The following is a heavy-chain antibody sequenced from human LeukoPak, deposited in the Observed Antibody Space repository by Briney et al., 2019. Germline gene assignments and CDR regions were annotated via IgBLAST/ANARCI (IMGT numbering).Heavy chain of an antibody. J-gene: IGHJ3*02. CDR3: ARDLSVTTRDDAFDI. D-gene: IGHD5-18*01. Sequence: SEALSLTCTVSGGSISSYYWTWIRQPPGKGPEWIGYIYYSGSTNYNPSLKSRVTISVDTSKNQFSLKLSSVTAADTAVYYCARDLSVTTRDDAFDIWGQGTMVTVSS. CDR1: GGSISSYY. V-gene: IGHV4-59*01. CDR2: IYYSGST.